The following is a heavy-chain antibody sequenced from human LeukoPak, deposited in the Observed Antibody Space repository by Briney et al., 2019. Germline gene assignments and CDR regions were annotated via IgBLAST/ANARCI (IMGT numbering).Heavy chain of an antibody. D-gene: IGHD2-2*02. CDR2: IYYSGST. Sequence: SETLSLTCTVSGGSISSYYWSWIRQPPGKGLEWIGYIYYSGSTNYNPSLKSRVTISVDTSKNQFSLKLSSVTAADTAVYYCARDRLGYCSSTSCYTPYYYYYYMDVWGKGTTVTVSS. V-gene: IGHV4-59*01. CDR1: GGSISSYY. J-gene: IGHJ6*03. CDR3: ARDRLGYCSSTSCYTPYYYYYYMDV.